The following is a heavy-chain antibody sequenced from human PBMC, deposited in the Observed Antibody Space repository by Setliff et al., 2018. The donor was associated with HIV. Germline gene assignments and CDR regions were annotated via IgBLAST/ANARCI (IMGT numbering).Heavy chain of an antibody. CDR2: IYYSGST. CDR1: GGSISISD. D-gene: IGHD6-13*01. J-gene: IGHJ4*02. CDR3: ARLTRITTAGH. V-gene: IGHV4-59*08. Sequence: SETLSLTCTVSGGSISISDWSWIRQPPGKGLEWIGYIYYSGSTYYNPSLKSRVTISVDTSKNQFSLKLNSVTAADTAVYYCARLTRITTAGHWGQGTLVTVSS.